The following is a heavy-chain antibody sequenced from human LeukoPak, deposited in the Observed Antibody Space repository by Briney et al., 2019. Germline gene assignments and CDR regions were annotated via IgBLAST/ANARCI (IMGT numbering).Heavy chain of an antibody. D-gene: IGHD6-6*01. CDR1: GFTFDDYA. Sequence: GGSLRLSCAASGFTFDDYAMHWVRRAPGRGLEWGSGISWNSGSIGYADSVKGRFTISRDNAKNSLYLQMNSLRAEDMALYYCAKDSGSSGGFGAFDIWGQGTMVTVSS. V-gene: IGHV3-9*03. CDR3: AKDSGSSGGFGAFDI. J-gene: IGHJ3*02. CDR2: ISWNSGSI.